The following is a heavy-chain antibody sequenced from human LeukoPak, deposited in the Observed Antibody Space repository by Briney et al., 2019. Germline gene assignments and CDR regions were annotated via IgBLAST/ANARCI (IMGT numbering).Heavy chain of an antibody. V-gene: IGHV3-72*01. CDR1: GFTFRNNW. CDR3: TREFYYRFDI. D-gene: IGHD3-10*01. Sequence: PGGSLRLSCTPSGFTFRNNWMDWVRQAPGKGLEWVGRIKHKDDRFATEYAASVRGRFTISRDDSKDSLYLQMNSLKAEDTAIYYCTREFYYRFDIWGQGTLVTVSS. CDR2: IKHKDDRFAT. J-gene: IGHJ5*02.